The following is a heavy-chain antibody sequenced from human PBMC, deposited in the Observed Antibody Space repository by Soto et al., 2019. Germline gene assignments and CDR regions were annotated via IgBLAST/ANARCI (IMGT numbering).Heavy chain of an antibody. CDR1: GFTFSSYS. V-gene: IGHV3-21*01. Sequence: GGSLRLSCAASGFTFSSYSMDWVRQAPGKGLEWVSSISSSSSYIYYADSVKGRFTISRDNAKNSLYLQMNSLRAEDTAVYYCARSPIFCLYGMDVWGQGTTVTVSS. CDR2: ISSSSSYI. CDR3: ARSPIFCLYGMDV. D-gene: IGHD3-9*01. J-gene: IGHJ6*02.